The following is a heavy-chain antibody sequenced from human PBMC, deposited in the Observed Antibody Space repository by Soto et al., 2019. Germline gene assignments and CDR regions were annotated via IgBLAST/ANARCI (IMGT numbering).Heavy chain of an antibody. CDR3: AKDSSSSSFPSYNWFDP. J-gene: IGHJ5*02. V-gene: IGHV3-9*01. CDR1: GFTFDDYA. D-gene: IGHD6-6*01. CDR2: ISWSSASI. Sequence: EVQPVESGGGLVQPGRSLRLSCAASGFTFDDYAMHWVRQAPGKGLEWVSGISWSSASIGYADSVKGRFTISRDNAKNSLYLQMNSLRAEDTALYYCAKDSSSSSFPSYNWFDPWGQGTLVTVSS.